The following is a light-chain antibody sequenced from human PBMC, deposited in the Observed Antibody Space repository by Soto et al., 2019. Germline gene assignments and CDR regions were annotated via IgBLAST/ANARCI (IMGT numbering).Light chain of an antibody. V-gene: IGKV3-20*01. Sequence: EIVLTQSPGTLSLSPGEKATLSCRASQSVSSNYLAWYQQKPGQAPRLLIYGASSRATGIPDRFSGSGSGTDFTLTISRLEPEDFAVYYCQQYGSSPFLTFGGG. J-gene: IGKJ4*01. CDR1: QSVSSNY. CDR3: QQYGSSPFLT. CDR2: GAS.